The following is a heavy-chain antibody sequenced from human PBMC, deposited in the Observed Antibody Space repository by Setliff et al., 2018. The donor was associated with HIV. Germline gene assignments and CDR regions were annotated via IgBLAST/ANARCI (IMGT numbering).Heavy chain of an antibody. CDR2: ISSSSGTI. Sequence: GGSLRLSCAASGFSFSNNYMTWVRQAPGKGLEWLSYISSSSGTILYVDSVQGRFTISRDNAKNSLYLQMNSLRAEDTAVYYCARSHYDSRGYYYRGDAFDIWGLGTMVTVSS. CDR1: GFSFSNNY. D-gene: IGHD3-22*01. CDR3: ARSHYDSRGYYYRGDAFDI. V-gene: IGHV3-48*04. J-gene: IGHJ3*02.